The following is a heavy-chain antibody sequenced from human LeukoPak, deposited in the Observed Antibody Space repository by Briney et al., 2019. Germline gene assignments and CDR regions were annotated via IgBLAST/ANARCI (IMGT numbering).Heavy chain of an antibody. CDR2: ISYDGKIK. Sequence: PGGSLRLSCAASGFTFSSYSMNWVRQVPGKGLEWVAVISYDGKIKVYADSVKGRFTISRDIAKNMLYLEMNSLRTEDTAVYARDPQRGAPDYFDSWGQGTLVTVSS. CDR3: DPQRGAPDYFDS. J-gene: IGHJ4*02. D-gene: IGHD6-25*01. V-gene: IGHV3-30*03. CDR1: GFTFSSYS.